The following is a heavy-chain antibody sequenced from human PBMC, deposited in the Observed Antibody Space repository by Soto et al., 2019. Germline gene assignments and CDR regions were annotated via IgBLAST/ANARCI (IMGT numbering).Heavy chain of an antibody. J-gene: IGHJ5*02. D-gene: IGHD3-3*01. CDR2: INPNSGGT. CDR3: ARDYYDFWSGYPYNWFDP. Sequence: QVQLVQSGAEVKKPGASVKVSCKASGYTFTGYYMHWVRQAPGQGLEWMGGINPNSGGTNYAQKFQGWVTLTRDTSIITAYMELSRLRSDDTAVYYCARDYYDFWSGYPYNWFDPWGQGSLVTVSS. CDR1: GYTFTGYY. V-gene: IGHV1-2*04.